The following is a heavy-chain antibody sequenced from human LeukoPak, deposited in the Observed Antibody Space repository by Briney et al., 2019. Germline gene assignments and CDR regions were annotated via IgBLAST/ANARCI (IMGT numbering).Heavy chain of an antibody. V-gene: IGHV3-23*01. CDR2: VSGSGTST. D-gene: IGHD5-18*01. CDR1: GFTSNNYA. CDR3: ATRGSVDTATYAFDI. J-gene: IGHJ3*02. Sequence: GGSLRLSCEASGFTSNNYAMSWVRQAPGKGLEWVSAVSGSGTSTFYADSVKGRFTISRDNSKSTVSLQMNSLRAEDAAVYYCATRGSVDTATYAFDIWGQGTIVTVSS.